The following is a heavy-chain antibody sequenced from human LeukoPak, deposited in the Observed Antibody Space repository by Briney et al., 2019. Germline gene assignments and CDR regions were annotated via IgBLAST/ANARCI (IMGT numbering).Heavy chain of an antibody. CDR3: ARAPSVGATSYFDY. CDR2: IYYSGST. V-gene: IGHV4-59*01. J-gene: IGHJ4*02. Sequence: SETLSLTCIVSGGAISSYYWTWIRQPPGKGLEWIGYIYYSGSTTYNPSLKSRVTTSVDTSKNQFSLKLSSVTAADTAVYYCARAPSVGATSYFDYWGQGTLVTVS. D-gene: IGHD1-26*01. CDR1: GGAISSYY.